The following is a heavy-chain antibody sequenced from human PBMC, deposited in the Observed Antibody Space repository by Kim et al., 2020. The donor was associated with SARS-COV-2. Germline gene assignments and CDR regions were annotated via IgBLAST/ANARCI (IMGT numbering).Heavy chain of an antibody. CDR1: GGTFSSYA. D-gene: IGHD3-10*01. J-gene: IGHJ6*01. CDR2: IIPILGIA. V-gene: IGHV1-69*04. CDR3: ARVPPYYYGSGSYYNTPYY. Sequence: SVKVSCKASGGTFSSYAISWVRQAPGQGLEWMGRIIPILGIANYAQKFQGRVTITADKSTSTAYMELSSLRSEDTAVDYCARVPPYYYGSGSYYNTPYY.